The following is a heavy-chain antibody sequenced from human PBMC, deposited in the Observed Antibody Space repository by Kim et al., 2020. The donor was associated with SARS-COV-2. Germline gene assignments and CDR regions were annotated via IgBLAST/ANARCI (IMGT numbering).Heavy chain of an antibody. Sequence: QGRVTMTRDTSTSTVYMELSSLRSEDTAVYYCARVVEGRGYSSGWYYFDYWGQGTLVTVSS. J-gene: IGHJ4*02. V-gene: IGHV1-46*01. D-gene: IGHD6-19*01. CDR3: ARVVEGRGYSSGWYYFDY.